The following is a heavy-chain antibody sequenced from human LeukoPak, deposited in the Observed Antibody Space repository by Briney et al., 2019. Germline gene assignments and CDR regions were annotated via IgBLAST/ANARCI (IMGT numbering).Heavy chain of an antibody. CDR2: ISSSSSTI. CDR3: ARALGITGTTDFDY. CDR1: GFTFSSYW. D-gene: IGHD1-7*01. V-gene: IGHV3-48*02. Sequence: GGSLRLSCAASGFTFSSYWMSWVRQAPGKGLEWVSYISSSSSTIYYADSVKGRFTISRDNAKNSLYLQMNSLRDEDTAVYYCARALGITGTTDFDYWGQGTLVTVSS. J-gene: IGHJ4*02.